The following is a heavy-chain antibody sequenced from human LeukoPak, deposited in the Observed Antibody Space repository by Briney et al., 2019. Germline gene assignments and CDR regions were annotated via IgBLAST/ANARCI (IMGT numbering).Heavy chain of an antibody. CDR1: GFTVSRNN. Sequence: GGSLRLSCAASGFTVSRNNMNWVRQAPGKGLEWVSVIYSGGNTYYADSVKDRFTISRDNAKNSLYLQMNSLRADDTAVYYCARSGSHDYWGQGTLVTVSS. V-gene: IGHV3-66*01. CDR3: ARSGSHDY. D-gene: IGHD1-26*01. CDR2: IYSGGNT. J-gene: IGHJ4*02.